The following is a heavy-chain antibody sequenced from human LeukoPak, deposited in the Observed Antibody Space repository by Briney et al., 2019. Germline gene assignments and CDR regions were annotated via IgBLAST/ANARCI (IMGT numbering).Heavy chain of an antibody. Sequence: PGGSLRLSCAASRFTFSDYYMSWIRQAPGKGLEWVSSISNSAGAIYYADSVKGRFTISRDNANNSLYLQMNCLRAEDTAVYYCARDRNYFDSSDYYFDSWGQGTLVTVSS. D-gene: IGHD3-22*01. V-gene: IGHV3-11*01. CDR3: ARDRNYFDSSDYYFDS. J-gene: IGHJ4*02. CDR2: ISNSAGAI. CDR1: RFTFSDYY.